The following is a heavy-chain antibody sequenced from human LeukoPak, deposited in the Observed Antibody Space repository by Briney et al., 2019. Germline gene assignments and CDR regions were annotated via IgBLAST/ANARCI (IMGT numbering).Heavy chain of an antibody. CDR2: ISSSSSYI. D-gene: IGHD3-16*02. J-gene: IGHJ4*02. Sequence: GGSLRLSCAASGFTFSSYSMNWVRQAPGKGLEWVSSISSSSSYIYYADSVKGRFTISRDNAKNSLYLQMNSLTAADTAVYYCARRDYIWGSYRLDYWGQGTLVTVSS. V-gene: IGHV3-21*04. CDR3: ARRDYIWGSYRLDY. CDR1: GFTFSSYS.